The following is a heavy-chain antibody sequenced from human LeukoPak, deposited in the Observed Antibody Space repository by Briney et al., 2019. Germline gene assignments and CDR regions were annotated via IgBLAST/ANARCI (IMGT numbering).Heavy chain of an antibody. J-gene: IGHJ4*02. D-gene: IGHD2-8*01. Sequence: SETLSLTCTVSDSSITSTYYWAWFRQPPGKGLEWIATVFRLQTVRTFNNPSLGSRVTMSLDPSHDQFSLNLTSVTAADTALYFCARVLHAPYLIDSWGQGTLVTVSS. CDR3: ARVLHAPYLIDS. CDR2: VFRLQTVRT. V-gene: IGHV4-38-2*02. CDR1: DSSITSTYY.